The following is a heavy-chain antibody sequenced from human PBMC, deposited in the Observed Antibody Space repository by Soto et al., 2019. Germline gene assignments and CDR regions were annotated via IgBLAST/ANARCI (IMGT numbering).Heavy chain of an antibody. CDR1: GFTFGSYG. J-gene: IGHJ4*02. V-gene: IGHV3-33*01. D-gene: IGHD1-1*01. CDR3: ARDASSSGTGDY. CDR2: IWYDGSNK. Sequence: GGSLRLSCAASGFTFGSYGMHWVRQAPGKGLEWVAVIWYDGSNKYYADSVKGRFTISRDNSKNTLYLQMNSLRAEDTAVYYCARDASSSGTGDYWGQGTLVTVSS.